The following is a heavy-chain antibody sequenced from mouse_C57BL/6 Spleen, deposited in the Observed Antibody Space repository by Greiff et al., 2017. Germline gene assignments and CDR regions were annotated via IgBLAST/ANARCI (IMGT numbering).Heavy chain of an antibody. CDR2: IYPYNGVS. CDR1: GYSFTGYY. Sequence: VQLKQSGPELVKPGASVKISCKASGYSFTGYYMHWVKQSHGNILDWIGYIYPYNGVSSYNQKFKGKATLTVDKSSSTAYMELRSLTSEDSAVYYCARSYSEGDYYYAMDYWGQGTSVTVSS. J-gene: IGHJ4*01. D-gene: IGHD2-12*01. CDR3: ARSYSEGDYYYAMDY. V-gene: IGHV1-31*01.